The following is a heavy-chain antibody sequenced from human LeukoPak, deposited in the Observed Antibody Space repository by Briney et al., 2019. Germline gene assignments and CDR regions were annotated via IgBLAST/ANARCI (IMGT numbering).Heavy chain of an antibody. CDR3: ARNSSGTYSY. Sequence: GGSLRLSCAASGFTFDDYGMTWVRQAPGKGLEWVSGINWNGGSTGYADSVKGRFTISRDNAKNSLYLQMNSLRAEDTTLYYCARNSSGTYSYWGQGTLVTVSS. CDR1: GFTFDDYG. D-gene: IGHD1-26*01. J-gene: IGHJ4*02. V-gene: IGHV3-20*04. CDR2: INWNGGST.